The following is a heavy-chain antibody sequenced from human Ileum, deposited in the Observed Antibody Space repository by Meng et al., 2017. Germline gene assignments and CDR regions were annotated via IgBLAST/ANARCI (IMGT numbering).Heavy chain of an antibody. CDR3: ARWASIAN. Sequence: GGSLSLSCAASGFIFTKSWMSWVRQAPGKGLEWVATIKEDGTKTYYVDSVKGRFTISRDNAKNSLYLQMSSMRVDDTAVYYCARWASIANWGQGTLVTVSS. CDR1: GFIFTKSW. V-gene: IGHV3-7*01. J-gene: IGHJ4*02. CDR2: IKEDGTKT. D-gene: IGHD1-26*01.